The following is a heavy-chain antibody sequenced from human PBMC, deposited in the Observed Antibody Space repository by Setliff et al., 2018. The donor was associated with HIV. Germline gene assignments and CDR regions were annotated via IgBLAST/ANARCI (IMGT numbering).Heavy chain of an antibody. CDR2: ISHSGST. D-gene: IGHD3-9*01. V-gene: IGHV4-34*01. J-gene: IGHJ5*02. CDR1: GGSFTSYY. Sequence: PSETLSLTCAVYGGSFTSYYWSWIRQPPGKGLEWIGEISHSGSTNYNPSLESRVTISVDTSKNQFSLKLSSVTAADTAVYYCARGPRYYDILTGYYKEGDWFDPWGQGTLVTVSS. CDR3: ARGPRYYDILTGYYKEGDWFDP.